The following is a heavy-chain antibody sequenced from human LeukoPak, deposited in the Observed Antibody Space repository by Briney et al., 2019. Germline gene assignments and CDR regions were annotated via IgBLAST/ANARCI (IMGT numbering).Heavy chain of an antibody. CDR3: ATWSGRNLRGLGGQGFDI. Sequence: GASVKVSCKASGYTFTSYDINWVRQATGQGLEWMGWMNPNSGNTGYAQKFQGRVTITRNTSINTAYMELSSLRSEDTAVYYCATWSGRNLRGLGGQGFDIWGQGTMVTVYS. D-gene: IGHD1-26*01. CDR2: MNPNSGNT. J-gene: IGHJ3*02. V-gene: IGHV1-8*03. CDR1: GYTFTSYD.